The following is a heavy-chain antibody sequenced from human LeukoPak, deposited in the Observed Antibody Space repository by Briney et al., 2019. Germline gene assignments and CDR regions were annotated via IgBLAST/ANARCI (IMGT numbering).Heavy chain of an antibody. CDR1: GFTFSDYY. CDR2: ISSSGSTI. D-gene: IGHD1-14*01. J-gene: IGHJ5*02. V-gene: IGHV3-11*01. Sequence: GGSLRLSCTASGFTFSDYYMSWIRQAPGKGLEWVSYISSSGSTIYYADSVKGRFTISRDNAKNSLYLQMNSLRAEDTAVYYCASTTLPPKFDPWGQGTLVTVSS. CDR3: ASTTLPPKFDP.